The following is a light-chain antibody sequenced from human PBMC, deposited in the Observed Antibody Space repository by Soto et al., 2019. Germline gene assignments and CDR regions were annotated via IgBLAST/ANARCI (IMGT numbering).Light chain of an antibody. CDR1: SSDVGRYNF. J-gene: IGLJ1*01. CDR2: DVT. CDR3: CSYAGSYTYV. V-gene: IGLV2-11*01. Sequence: ALAQPRSVSGSPGQSVTLSCTGTSSDVGRYNFVSWYQQHPDKAPALIIYDVTRRPSGVPDRFSGSKSGNTASLTISGLQAEDETDYYCCSYAGSYTYVFGTGTKVTVL.